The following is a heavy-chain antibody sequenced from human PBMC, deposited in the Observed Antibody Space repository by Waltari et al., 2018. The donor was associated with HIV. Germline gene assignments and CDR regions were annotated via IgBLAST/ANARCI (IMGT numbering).Heavy chain of an antibody. Sequence: EVQLVESGGGLIQPGGSLRLSCAASGFTVSSNYLTWVRQEPGKGLEWVSVLYSGYTTYYADSVKGRFAISRDNSKNTLYLQMNSLRAEDTAVYYCARGGGSYLHFFDYWGQGTLVTVSS. CDR2: LYSGYTT. V-gene: IGHV3-53*01. D-gene: IGHD1-26*01. J-gene: IGHJ4*02. CDR3: ARGGGSYLHFFDY. CDR1: GFTVSSNY.